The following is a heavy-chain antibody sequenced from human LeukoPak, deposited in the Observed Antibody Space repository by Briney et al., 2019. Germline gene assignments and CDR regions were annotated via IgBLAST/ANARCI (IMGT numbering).Heavy chain of an antibody. CDR2: ISGSGGST. CDR1: GFTFSSYA. Sequence: GGSLRLSCAASGFTFSSYAMSWVRQAPGKGLEWVSAISGSGGSTYYADSVKGRFTISRDNSENTLYLQMNSLRAEDTAVYYCAREADPRPHHRLTMVRARWGQGTLVTVSS. J-gene: IGHJ4*02. CDR3: AREADPRPHHRLTMVRAR. D-gene: IGHD3-10*01. V-gene: IGHV3-23*01.